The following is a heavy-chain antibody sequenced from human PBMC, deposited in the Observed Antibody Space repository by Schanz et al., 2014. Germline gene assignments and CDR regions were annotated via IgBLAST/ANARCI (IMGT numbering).Heavy chain of an antibody. CDR1: GFSFGTYA. J-gene: IGHJ4*02. V-gene: IGHV3-48*03. CDR3: ARIGGSVFDY. CDR2: ISSGGTTT. Sequence: EVHLLESGGGLVQPGGSLRLSCAASGFSFGTYAMSWVRQAPGKGPEYVSYISSGGTTTYHSDSVKGRFTISRDNSKNSLYLQMNSLRAEDTAVYYCARIGGSVFDYWAQGTLVTVSS. D-gene: IGHD3-10*01.